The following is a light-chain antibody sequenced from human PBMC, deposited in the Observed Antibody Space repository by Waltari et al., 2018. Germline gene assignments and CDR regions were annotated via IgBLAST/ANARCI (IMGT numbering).Light chain of an antibody. J-gene: IGLJ2*01. CDR2: QVS. V-gene: IGLV2-23*02. CDR1: SSDVVSYNL. Sequence: QSALTQPASVSGSPGQSITISCTGTSSDVVSYNLVSWYQQHPGKAPTPMIYQVSKRPSGVSNRFSGSKSGNTASLTISGLQAEDEADYYCCSYAGSSTLVFGGGTKLTVL. CDR3: CSYAGSSTLV.